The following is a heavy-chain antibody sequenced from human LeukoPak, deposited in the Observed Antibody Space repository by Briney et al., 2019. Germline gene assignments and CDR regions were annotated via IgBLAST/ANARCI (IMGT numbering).Heavy chain of an antibody. CDR3: ARDLDTAMVGGHDY. D-gene: IGHD5-18*01. V-gene: IGHV3-21*01. CDR2: ISSSSSYI. Sequence: GGSLRLSCAASGFTFSSYSMNWVRHAPGKGLEWVSSISSSSSYIYYADSVKGRFTISRDNAKNSLYLQMNSLRAEDTVVYYCARDLDTAMVGGHDYWGQGTLVTVSS. CDR1: GFTFSSYS. J-gene: IGHJ4*02.